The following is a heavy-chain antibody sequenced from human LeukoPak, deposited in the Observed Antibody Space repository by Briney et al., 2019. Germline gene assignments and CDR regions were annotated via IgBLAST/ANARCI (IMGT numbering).Heavy chain of an antibody. J-gene: IGHJ3*02. D-gene: IGHD4-17*01. Sequence: PSETLSLTCIVSGGSVGSSSYYWGWIRQPPGRGLEWIGSVYYKGNTYYIPSLKSRVTISVDTSKNQFSLKLSSVTATDTAVYYCARVKVTKGAFDIWGQGTMVTVSS. CDR3: ARVKVTKGAFDI. CDR2: VYYKGNT. CDR1: GGSVGSSSYY. V-gene: IGHV4-39*07.